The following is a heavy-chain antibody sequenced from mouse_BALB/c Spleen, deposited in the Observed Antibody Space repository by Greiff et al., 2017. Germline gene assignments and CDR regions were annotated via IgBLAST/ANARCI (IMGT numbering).Heavy chain of an antibody. CDR3: ESMITTGFAY. CDR1: GYTFTSYW. D-gene: IGHD2-4*01. Sequence: QVQLQQPGAELVKPGASVKLSCKASGYTFTSYWMHWVKQRPGQGLEWIGEIDPSDSYTNYNQKFKGKATLTVDKSSSTAYMQLSSLTSEDSAVYDCESMITTGFAYWGQGTLVTVSA. J-gene: IGHJ3*01. CDR2: IDPSDSYT. V-gene: IGHV1-69*02.